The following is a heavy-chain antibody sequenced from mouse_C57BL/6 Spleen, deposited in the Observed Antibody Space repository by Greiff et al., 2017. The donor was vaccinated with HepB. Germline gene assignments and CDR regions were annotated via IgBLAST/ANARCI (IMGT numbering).Heavy chain of an antibody. J-gene: IGHJ4*01. D-gene: IGHD1-1*01. Sequence: EVQRVESGGGLVKPGGSLKLSCAASGFTFSDYGMHWVRQAPEKGLEWVAYISSGSSTIYYADTVKGRFTISRDNAKNTLFLQMTSLRSEDTAMYYCATTVVAPSAMDYWGQGTSVTVSS. CDR2: ISSGSSTI. CDR3: ATTVVAPSAMDY. CDR1: GFTFSDYG. V-gene: IGHV5-17*01.